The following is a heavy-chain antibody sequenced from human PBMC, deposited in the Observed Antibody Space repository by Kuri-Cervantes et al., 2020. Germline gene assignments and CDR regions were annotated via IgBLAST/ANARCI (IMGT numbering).Heavy chain of an antibody. Sequence: ASVKVSCKASGYTFTSYDINWVRQATGQGLEWMGWINAGNGDTKYPQKFQGRVTINRDTSASTAYMELNSLTSEDTAVYYCARDVYQLLPDYWGQGTLVTVSS. V-gene: IGHV1-3*01. CDR2: INAGNGDT. D-gene: IGHD5/OR15-5a*01. CDR1: GYTFTSYD. J-gene: IGHJ4*02. CDR3: ARDVYQLLPDY.